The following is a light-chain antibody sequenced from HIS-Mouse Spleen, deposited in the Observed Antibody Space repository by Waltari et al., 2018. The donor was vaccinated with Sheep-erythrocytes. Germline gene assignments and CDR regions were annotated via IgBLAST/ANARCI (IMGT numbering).Light chain of an antibody. Sequence: DIQMTQSPSTLSASVGDRVTITCRASQSISSWLAWYQQKPGKAPKLLIYKASSLESGVPSRFSSSGSETEFTLTISSLQPDDFATYYCQQYNSYWTFGQGTKVEIK. CDR3: QQYNSYWT. V-gene: IGKV1-5*03. CDR1: QSISSW. CDR2: KAS. J-gene: IGKJ1*01.